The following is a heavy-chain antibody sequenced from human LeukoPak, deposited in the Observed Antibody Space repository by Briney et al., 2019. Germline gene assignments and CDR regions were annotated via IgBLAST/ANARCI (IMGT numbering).Heavy chain of an antibody. CDR1: GGSISSSSYY. J-gene: IGHJ3*02. CDR2: IYYSGST. D-gene: IGHD2-21*02. Sequence: SETLSLTCTVSGGSISSSSYYWGWIRQPPGKGLEWIGSIYYSGSTYYNPSLKSRVTISVDTSKNQFSLKLSSVTAADTAVYYCARDGLLQGAFDIWGQGTMVTVSS. V-gene: IGHV4-39*01. CDR3: ARDGLLQGAFDI.